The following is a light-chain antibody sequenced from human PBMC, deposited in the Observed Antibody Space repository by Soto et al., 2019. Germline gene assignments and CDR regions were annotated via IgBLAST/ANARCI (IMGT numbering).Light chain of an antibody. J-gene: IGKJ4*01. Sequence: DIQMTQSPSSVSASIGDRVTITCQASQDIDSWLAWFQQKPGEAPRLLIYAAISLHSGVPSRFSGAGSGTDFSLTISSLQPEDFATYFCQQGNSFPLTFGGGTKVEIK. CDR1: QDIDSW. CDR3: QQGNSFPLT. CDR2: AAI. V-gene: IGKV1-12*01.